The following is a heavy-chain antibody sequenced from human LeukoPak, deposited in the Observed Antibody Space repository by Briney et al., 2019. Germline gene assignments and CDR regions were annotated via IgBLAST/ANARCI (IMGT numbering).Heavy chain of an antibody. J-gene: IGHJ5*02. V-gene: IGHV1-2*02. Sequence: ASVKVSCKASGYTFADYYMNWVRQAPGQGLEWMGWINPDNGGTNYAQKFQGRVIMTRDTSITTVYMELSGLRSDDTAIYYCARGDHYGSPKTVAAWGQGTLVTVSS. CDR1: GYTFADYY. CDR3: ARGDHYGSPKTVAA. CDR2: INPDNGGT. D-gene: IGHD3-10*01.